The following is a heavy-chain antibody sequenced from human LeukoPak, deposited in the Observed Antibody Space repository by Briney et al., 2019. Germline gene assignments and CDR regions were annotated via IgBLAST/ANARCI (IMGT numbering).Heavy chain of an antibody. CDR2: INPNSGGT. Sequence: ASVKVSCKASGYTFTGYYMHWVRQAPGQGLEWMGWINPNSGGTNYAQKFQGRVTMTRDTSISTAYMELSRLRSDDTAVYYCAGVEGYCTNGVCSDYWGQGTLVTVSS. J-gene: IGHJ4*02. D-gene: IGHD2-8*01. V-gene: IGHV1-2*02. CDR3: AGVEGYCTNGVCSDY. CDR1: GYTFTGYY.